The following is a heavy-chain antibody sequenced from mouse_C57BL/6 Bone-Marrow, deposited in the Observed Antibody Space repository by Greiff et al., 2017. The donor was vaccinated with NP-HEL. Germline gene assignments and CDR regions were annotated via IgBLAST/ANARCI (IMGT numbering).Heavy chain of an antibody. CDR3: ARDYYGSSSMDY. CDR2: IYPGSGST. CDR1: GYTFTSYW. Sequence: QVQLQQSGAELVKPGASVKMSCKASGYTFTSYWITWVKQRPGQGLEWIGDIYPGSGSTNYNEKFKSKATLTVDTSSSTAYMQLSSLTSEDSAVYYCARDYYGSSSMDYWGQGTSVTVSS. V-gene: IGHV1-55*01. J-gene: IGHJ4*01. D-gene: IGHD1-1*01.